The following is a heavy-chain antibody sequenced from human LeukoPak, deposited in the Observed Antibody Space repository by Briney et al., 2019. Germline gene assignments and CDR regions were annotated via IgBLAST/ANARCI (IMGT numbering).Heavy chain of an antibody. CDR2: ISTSGDST. V-gene: IGHV3-23*01. CDR3: ANSLTGTIVPDC. Sequence: PGGSLRLSCAASGFTFSSFAMSWVRQAPGKGLDWVSLISTSGDSTYYADSVKGRFTVSRDNAKNTLYMQMNSLRADDTAVYYCANSLTGTIVPDCWGQGTLVTVSS. CDR1: GFTFSSFA. J-gene: IGHJ4*02. D-gene: IGHD3-9*01.